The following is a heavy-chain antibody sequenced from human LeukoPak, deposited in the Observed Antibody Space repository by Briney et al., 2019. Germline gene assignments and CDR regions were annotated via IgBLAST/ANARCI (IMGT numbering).Heavy chain of an antibody. Sequence: SSETLSLTCTASGGSISGTYYWSWIRQPPGKGLEWIGYIYYTGTTDSNPSLKSRVTISLDTSKNQFSLNLSSVTAADTAVYYCARGRQYYDSTGYGYWGQGTLVTVSS. CDR3: ARGRQYYDSTGYGY. V-gene: IGHV4-61*01. J-gene: IGHJ4*02. D-gene: IGHD3-22*01. CDR2: IYYTGTT. CDR1: GGSISGTYY.